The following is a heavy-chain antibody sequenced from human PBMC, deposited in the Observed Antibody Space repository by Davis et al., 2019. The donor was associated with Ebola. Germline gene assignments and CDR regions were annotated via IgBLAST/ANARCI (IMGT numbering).Heavy chain of an antibody. CDR2: IYYSGST. D-gene: IGHD3-3*01. V-gene: IGHV4-31*03. CDR3: ARGRVDFLYYGMDV. Sequence: SETLSLTCTVSAGSISSGGYYWSWIRQHPGKGLDWIGYIYYSGSTYYNPSLKSRVTISVDTSKNQFSLKLSSVTAADTAVYYCARGRVDFLYYGMDVWGQGTTVTVSS. CDR1: AGSISSGGYY. J-gene: IGHJ6*02.